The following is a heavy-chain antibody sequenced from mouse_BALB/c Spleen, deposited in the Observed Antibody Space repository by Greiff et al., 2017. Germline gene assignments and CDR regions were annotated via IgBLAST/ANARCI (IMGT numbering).Heavy chain of an antibody. D-gene: IGHD1-1*01. J-gene: IGHJ4*01. CDR2: ISSGGSYT. V-gene: IGHV5-6-4*01. CDR1: GFTFSSYT. CDR3: TRAAGLLRDAMDY. Sequence: EVQGVESGGGLVKPGGSLKLSCAASGFTFSSYTMSWVRQTPEKRLEWVATISSGGSYTYYPDSVKGRFTISRDNAKNTLYLQMSSLKSEDTAMYYCTRAAGLLRDAMDYWGQGTSVTVSS.